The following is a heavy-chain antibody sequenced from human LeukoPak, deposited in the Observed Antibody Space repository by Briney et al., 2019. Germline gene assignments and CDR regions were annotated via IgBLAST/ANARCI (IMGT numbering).Heavy chain of an antibody. CDR2: ISSGSSAI. V-gene: IGHV3-21*01. J-gene: IGHJ4*02. Sequence: PGGSLRLSCEASGFTFTTYSMTWVRQAPGKGLEWVSIISSGSSAIFSADALKGRFTISRDDAKNLLYLDMNSLRAEDTAVYYCARGNDILTGYYLYWGQGTLVTVSS. CDR3: ARGNDILTGYYLY. D-gene: IGHD3-9*01. CDR1: GFTFTTYS.